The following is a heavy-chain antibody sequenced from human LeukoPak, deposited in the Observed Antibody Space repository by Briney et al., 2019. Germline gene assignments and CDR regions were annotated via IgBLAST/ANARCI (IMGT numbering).Heavy chain of an antibody. J-gene: IGHJ3*02. CDR2: INPNSDDT. CDR1: GYTFTGHY. V-gene: IGHV1-2*02. D-gene: IGHD3-16*01. CDR3: ARVIWGAVAFDI. Sequence: GASVKVSCKASGYTFTGHYMHWVRQAPGQGLEWMGWINPNSDDTNYAQKFQGRVTMTRDTSISTAYMELSRLRSDDTAVYYCARVIWGAVAFDIWGQGTMVTVSS.